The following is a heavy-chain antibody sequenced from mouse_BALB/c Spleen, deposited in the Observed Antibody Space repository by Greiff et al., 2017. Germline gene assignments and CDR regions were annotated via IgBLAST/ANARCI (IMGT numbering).Heavy chain of an antibody. CDR2: IDPSDSYT. V-gene: IGHV1-69*02. Sequence: QVQLQQPGAELVKPGASVKLSCKASGYTFTSYWMHWVKQRPGQGLEWIGEIDPSDSYTNYNQKFKGKATLTVDKSSSTAYMQLSSLTSEDSAVYYCARSGPFAYWGQGTLVTVSA. CDR3: ARSGPFAY. J-gene: IGHJ3*01. CDR1: GYTFTSYW.